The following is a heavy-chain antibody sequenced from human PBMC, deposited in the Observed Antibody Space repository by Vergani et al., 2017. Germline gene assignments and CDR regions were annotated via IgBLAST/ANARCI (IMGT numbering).Heavy chain of an antibody. V-gene: IGHV4-34*01. CDR2: INHSGST. CDR3: ARVGRYCSSTSCYMGAGFDY. Sequence: QVQLQQWGAGLLKPSETLSLTCAVYGGSFSGYYWSWIRQPPGKGLEWIGEINHSGSTNYNPSLKSRVTISVDTSKNQFSLKLSSVTAADTAVYYCARVGRYCSSTSCYMGAGFDYWGQGTLVTVSS. J-gene: IGHJ4*02. CDR1: GGSFSGYY. D-gene: IGHD2-2*02.